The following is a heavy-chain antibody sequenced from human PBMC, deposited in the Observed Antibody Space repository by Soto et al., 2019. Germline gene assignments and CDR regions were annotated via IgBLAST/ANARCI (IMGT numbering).Heavy chain of an antibody. CDR1: VGSISSSNW. D-gene: IGHD3-10*01. J-gene: IGHJ6*01. Sequence: PSETLSLTCAFSVGSISSSNWWSWVGQPPGKGLEWIGEIYHSGSTNYNPSLKSRVTISVDKSKNQFSLKLSSVTAADTAVYYCARGVVAMVREVIGPNHYGMEVLGQGTTVNVSS. CDR2: IYHSGST. CDR3: ARGVVAMVREVIGPNHYGMEV. V-gene: IGHV4-4*02.